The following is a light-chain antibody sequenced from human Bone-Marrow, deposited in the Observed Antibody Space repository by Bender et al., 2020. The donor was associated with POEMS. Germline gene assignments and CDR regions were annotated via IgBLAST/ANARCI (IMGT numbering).Light chain of an antibody. CDR2: DVG. CDR3: SSYTGSDTLV. J-gene: IGLJ2*01. V-gene: IGLV2-14*03. Sequence: QSALTQPAAVSGSPGQSITISCTGTGSDVGGYNYVSWYQSHPGKAPKLILYDVGHRPSGVSSRFSGSKSGNTASLTISGLQAEDEADYYCSSYTGSDTLVFGGGTKLTVL. CDR1: GSDVGGYNY.